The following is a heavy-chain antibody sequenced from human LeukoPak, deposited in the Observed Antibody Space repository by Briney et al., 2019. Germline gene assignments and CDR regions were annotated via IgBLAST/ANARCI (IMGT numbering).Heavy chain of an antibody. CDR2: IYYSGST. CDR1: GGSISSYY. Sequence: SGTLSLTCTVSGGSISSYYWRWIRQPPGKGLEWIGYIYYSGSTNYNPSLKSRVTISVDTSKNQFSLKLSSVTAADTAVYYCARRTVYSYDAIDIWGQGTMVTVSS. J-gene: IGHJ3*02. D-gene: IGHD4-11*01. CDR3: ARRTVYSYDAIDI. V-gene: IGHV4-59*08.